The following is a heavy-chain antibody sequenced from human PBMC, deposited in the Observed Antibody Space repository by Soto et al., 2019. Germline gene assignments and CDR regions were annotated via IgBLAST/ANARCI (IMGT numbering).Heavy chain of an antibody. Sequence: GESLKISCKGSGYSFTSYWISWVRQMPGKGLEWMVRIAPSDSYTNYSPSFQGHVTISADKSISTVYLQWSSLKASDTAMYYCATKYYSYYYYGMDVWRQGTTVTVSS. J-gene: IGHJ6*02. CDR3: ATKYYSYYYYGMDV. CDR2: IAPSDSYT. CDR1: GYSFTSYW. D-gene: IGHD3-10*01. V-gene: IGHV5-10-1*01.